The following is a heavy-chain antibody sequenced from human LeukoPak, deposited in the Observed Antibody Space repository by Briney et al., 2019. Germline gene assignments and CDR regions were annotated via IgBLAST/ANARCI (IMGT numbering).Heavy chain of an antibody. CDR2: IKDDGSTT. D-gene: IGHD2-8*01. CDR1: GFTFGGRL. CDR3: HPLGFVTN. Sequence: GGSLRLSCAVSGFTFGGRLMHWVRQAPGKGLVWVALIKDDGSTTNYADSVKGRFTASRDDAKNTVYLQMSSLRAEDTAVYYCHPLGFVTNWGQGTLVTVSS. V-gene: IGHV3-74*01. J-gene: IGHJ4*02.